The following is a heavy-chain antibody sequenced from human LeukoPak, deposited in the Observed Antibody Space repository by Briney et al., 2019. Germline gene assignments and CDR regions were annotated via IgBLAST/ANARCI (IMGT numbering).Heavy chain of an antibody. CDR1: GGSFSGYY. CDR2: INHSGST. V-gene: IGHV4-34*01. CDR3: ARRGAVAGYYYYYYYMDV. J-gene: IGHJ6*03. D-gene: IGHD6-19*01. Sequence: SETLSLTCAAYGGSFSGYYWSWIRQPPGKGLEWIGEINHSGSTNYNPSLKSRVTISVDTSKNQFSLKLSSVTAADTAVYYCARRGAVAGYYYYYYYMDVWGKGTTVTVSS.